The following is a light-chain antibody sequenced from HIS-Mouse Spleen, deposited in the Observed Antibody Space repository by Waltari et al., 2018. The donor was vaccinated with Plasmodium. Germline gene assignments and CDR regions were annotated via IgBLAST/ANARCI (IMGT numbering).Light chain of an antibody. Sequence: DIQMTQSPSSLSASVGDRVTSTCRASQSISSYLNWYQQKPGKAPKLLFYAASSLQSGVPSRFSGSGSGTDFTLTISSLQPEDFATYYCQQSYSTWTFGQGTKVEIK. V-gene: IGKV1-39*01. CDR3: QQSYSTWT. CDR1: QSISSY. CDR2: AAS. J-gene: IGKJ1*01.